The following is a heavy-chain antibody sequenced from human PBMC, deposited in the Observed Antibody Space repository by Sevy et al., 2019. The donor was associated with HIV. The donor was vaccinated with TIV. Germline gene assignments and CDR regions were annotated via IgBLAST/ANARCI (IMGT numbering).Heavy chain of an antibody. CDR2: ISSSSSTI. D-gene: IGHD2-15*01. CDR3: ARVSLCSGGSCYSHFDY. Sequence: GGSLRLSCAASGFTFSSYSMNWVRQAPGKGLEWVSYISSSSSTIYYADSVKGRFTISRDNAKNSLYLQMNSLRDEDTAGYYCARVSLCSGGSCYSHFDYWGQGTLVTVSS. CDR1: GFTFSSYS. V-gene: IGHV3-48*02. J-gene: IGHJ4*02.